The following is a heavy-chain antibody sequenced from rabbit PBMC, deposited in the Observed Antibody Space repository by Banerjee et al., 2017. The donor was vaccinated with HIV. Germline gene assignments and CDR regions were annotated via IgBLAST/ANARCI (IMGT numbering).Heavy chain of an antibody. V-gene: IGHV1S45*01. D-gene: IGHD1-1*01. CDR2: INSFSGRP. CDR1: GFSFSDKAV. CDR3: ARDLPGVIGWNFNL. J-gene: IGHJ4*01. Sequence: QEQLVESGGGLVRPEGSLKLSCTASGFSFSDKAVMCWVRQAPGKGLEWIACINSFSGRPVYATWVNGRFTISKASWTTVTLHMTGLTAADTATYFCARDLPGVIGWNFNLWGQGTLVTVS.